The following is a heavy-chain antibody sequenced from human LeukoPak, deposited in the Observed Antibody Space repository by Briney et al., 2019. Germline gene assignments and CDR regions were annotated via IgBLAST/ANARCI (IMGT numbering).Heavy chain of an antibody. D-gene: IGHD2-2*02. CDR1: GYSFTSYW. CDR2: IYPGDSDT. CDR3: ARPYCSSTSCYTRDDAFDI. V-gene: IGHV5-51*01. J-gene: IGHJ3*02. Sequence: GESLKISCKGSGYSFTSYWIGWVRQMPGKGLEWMGIIYPGDSDTRYSPSFQGQVTISADKSISTAYLQWSSLKASDTAMYYCARPYCSSTSCYTRDDAFDIWGQGTMVTVSS.